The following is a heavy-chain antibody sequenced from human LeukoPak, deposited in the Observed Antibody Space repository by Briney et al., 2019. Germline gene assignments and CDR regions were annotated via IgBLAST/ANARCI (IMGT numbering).Heavy chain of an antibody. V-gene: IGHV1-3*03. Sequence: ASVKVSCKASGGTFSSYAISWVRQAPGERLEWMGWINAGNGNTKYSQEFQGRVTITRDTSASTAYMELSSLRSEDMAVYYCARAMRDWFDPWGQGTLVTVSS. J-gene: IGHJ5*02. CDR3: ARAMRDWFDP. CDR2: INAGNGNT. CDR1: GGTFSSYA.